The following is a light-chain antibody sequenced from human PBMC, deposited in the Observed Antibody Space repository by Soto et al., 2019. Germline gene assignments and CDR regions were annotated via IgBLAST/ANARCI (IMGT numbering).Light chain of an antibody. CDR1: SRDIGAYNY. V-gene: IGLV2-14*01. CDR2: EVN. Sequence: QSVLTQPASVSGSPGQSITISGTGTSRDIGAYNYVSWYQQHPGKAPKLIIYEVNIRPSGISNRFSGSKSGNTASLTISGLQAEDEAHYFCTSYTSSSTLFFGGGTKVTVL. CDR3: TSYTSSSTLF. J-gene: IGLJ2*01.